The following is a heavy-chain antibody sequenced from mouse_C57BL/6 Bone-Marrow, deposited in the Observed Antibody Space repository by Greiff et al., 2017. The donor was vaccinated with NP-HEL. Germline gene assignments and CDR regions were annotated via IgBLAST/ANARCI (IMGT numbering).Heavy chain of an antibody. Sequence: DVKLVESGGGLVQPGGSLSLSCAASGFTFTDYYMSWVRQPPGKALEWLGFIRNKANGYTTEYSASVKGRFTISRDNSQSILYLQMNALRAEDSATYYCARGGSSYVGFAYWGQGTLVTVSA. J-gene: IGHJ3*01. V-gene: IGHV7-3*01. CDR1: GFTFTDYY. CDR2: IRNKANGYTT. CDR3: ARGGSSYVGFAY. D-gene: IGHD1-1*01.